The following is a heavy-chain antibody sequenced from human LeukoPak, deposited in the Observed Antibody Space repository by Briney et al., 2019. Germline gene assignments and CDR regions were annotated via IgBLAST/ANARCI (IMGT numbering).Heavy chain of an antibody. CDR1: GFTFSSYW. D-gene: IGHD6-13*01. CDR2: IKQDGSEK. Sequence: GGSLRLSCAASGFTFSSYWMSWVRQAPGKGLEWVANIKQDGSEKYYVDSVKGRFTISRDNAKNSLYLQMNSLRAEDTAVYYCAREGYSSSPRYYYYYMDVWGKGTTVTVSS. J-gene: IGHJ6*03. V-gene: IGHV3-7*01. CDR3: AREGYSSSPRYYYYYMDV.